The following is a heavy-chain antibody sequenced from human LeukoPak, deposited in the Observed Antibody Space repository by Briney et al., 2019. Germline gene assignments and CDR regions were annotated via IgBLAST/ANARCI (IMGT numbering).Heavy chain of an antibody. CDR1: GGTFSGYA. CDR2: IIPIFGTA. J-gene: IGHJ4*02. Sequence: SVKVSCKASGGTFSGYAISWVRQAPGQGLEWMGGIIPIFGTANYAQKFQGRVTITTDESTSTAYMELSSLRSEDTAVYYCAINNESGYSYGDYWGQGTLVTVSS. CDR3: AINNESGYSYGDY. D-gene: IGHD5-18*01. V-gene: IGHV1-69*05.